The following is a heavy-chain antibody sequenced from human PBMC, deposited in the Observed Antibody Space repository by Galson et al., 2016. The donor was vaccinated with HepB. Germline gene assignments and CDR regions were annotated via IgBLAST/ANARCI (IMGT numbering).Heavy chain of an antibody. D-gene: IGHD3-3*01. CDR1: SGSVNSGGYY. Sequence: TLSLTCNVSSGSVNSGGYYWSWLRQHPGKGLEWIGSIYYSGTTYFNPSLKSRVTMSMDPPNNQFSLWLTSVTAADTALYYCARTVFGVVVPDLYFDFWGQGSLATVSS. V-gene: IGHV4-31*03. J-gene: IGHJ4*02. CDR3: ARTVFGVVVPDLYFDF. CDR2: IYYSGTT.